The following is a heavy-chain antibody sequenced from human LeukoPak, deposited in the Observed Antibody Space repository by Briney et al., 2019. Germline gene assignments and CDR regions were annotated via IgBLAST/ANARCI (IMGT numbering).Heavy chain of an antibody. J-gene: IGHJ4*02. D-gene: IGHD5-18*01. CDR2: IRYDGSNK. V-gene: IGHV3-30*02. CDR3: ARRATTERGHSYGLDF. Sequence: GGSLRLSCGASGFTFSSYGMHWVRQAPGKGLEWVAFIRYDGSNKYYADSVKRRFTISRDNSKNTLYLQMNSLRAEDTAMYYCARRATTERGHSYGLDFWGQGTLVTVSS. CDR1: GFTFSSYG.